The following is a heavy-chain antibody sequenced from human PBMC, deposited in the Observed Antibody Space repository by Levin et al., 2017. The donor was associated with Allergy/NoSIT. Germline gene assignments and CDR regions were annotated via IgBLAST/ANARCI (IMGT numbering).Heavy chain of an antibody. CDR1: GFTFSTYS. V-gene: IGHV3-21*01. Sequence: PGGSLRLSCAASGFTFSTYSMNWVRQAPGKGLEWVSSISSSSTYIYYADSVKGRFTISRDNAKNSLYLQMNSLRAEDTAVYYCVRAYYYDNSGYYYFDYWGQGTLVTVSP. CDR2: ISSSSTYI. D-gene: IGHD3-22*01. J-gene: IGHJ4*02. CDR3: VRAYYYDNSGYYYFDY.